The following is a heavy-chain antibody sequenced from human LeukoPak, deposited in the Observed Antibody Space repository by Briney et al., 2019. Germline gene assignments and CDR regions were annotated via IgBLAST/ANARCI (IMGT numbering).Heavy chain of an antibody. CDR2: IRYDGSNK. CDR3: AKDPVGYSYYYYYMDV. Sequence: PGGSLRLSCAASGFTFSSYGMHWVRQAPGKGLEWVAFIRYDGSNKYYADSVKGRFTISRDNSKNTLYLQMNSLRAEDTAVYYCAKDPVGYSYYYYYMDVWGKGTTVTISS. CDR1: GFTFSSYG. J-gene: IGHJ6*03. V-gene: IGHV3-30*02. D-gene: IGHD2-15*01.